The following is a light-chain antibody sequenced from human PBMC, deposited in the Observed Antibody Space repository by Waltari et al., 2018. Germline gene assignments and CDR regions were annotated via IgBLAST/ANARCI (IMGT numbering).Light chain of an antibody. J-gene: IGLJ1*01. CDR3: QVWVSRTDHYV. Sequence: SYVLTQPPSVSVAPGKTARIACGLNDIGGRTVNWYQQKPGQAPVLVVYGDPGRPSGSPGRVFGSTSGNSATLTISRVEAGDEADYYCQVWVSRTDHYVFGTGTKVTVL. V-gene: IGLV3-21*03. CDR2: GDP. CDR1: DIGGRT.